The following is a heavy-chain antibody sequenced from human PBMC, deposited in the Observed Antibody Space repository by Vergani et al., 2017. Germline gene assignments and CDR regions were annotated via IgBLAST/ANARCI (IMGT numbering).Heavy chain of an antibody. CDR2: IRFDGSNE. CDR3: ARDGRYYDILTGYSKSPLVFDY. Sequence: QVQLVESGGGVVQPGGSLRLSCAASGFILSHYALHWVRQAPGKGLEWAAFIRFDGSNEYYADSLKGRFTISRDNSKNTLYLQMNNVRPEDTAVYYCARDGRYYDILTGYSKSPLVFDYWGQGTLVTVSS. D-gene: IGHD3-9*01. J-gene: IGHJ4*02. CDR1: GFILSHYA. V-gene: IGHV3-30*02.